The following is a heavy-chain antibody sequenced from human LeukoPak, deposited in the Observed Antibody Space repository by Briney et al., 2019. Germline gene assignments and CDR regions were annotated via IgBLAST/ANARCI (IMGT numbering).Heavy chain of an antibody. CDR3: ARVRGYDSSGYGAFDT. CDR2: IYHSGST. V-gene: IGHV4-38-2*01. CDR1: GYSISSGYY. Sequence: SETLSLTCAVSGYSISSGYYWGWIRQPPGKGLEWIESIYHSGSTYYNPSLKSRVSISVDTSKNQFSLKLSSVTAADTAVYYCARVRGYDSSGYGAFDTWGQGTMVTVSS. D-gene: IGHD3-22*01. J-gene: IGHJ3*02.